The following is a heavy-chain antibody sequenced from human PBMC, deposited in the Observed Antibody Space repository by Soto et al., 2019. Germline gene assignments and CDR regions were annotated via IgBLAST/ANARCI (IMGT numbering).Heavy chain of an antibody. CDR1: GFSISNHW. CDR2: ISDYGRV. D-gene: IGHD1-1*01. V-gene: IGHV3-74*01. CDR3: ARGGLEPFDY. Sequence: GGPPSVFPAASGFSISNHWMRLVRQAPGKGLVWVSRISDYGRVNYADSVEGRFTISRDDAKSELYLQMSSLRLEDTAVYYCARGGLEPFDYLGQGALVNVSA. J-gene: IGHJ4*02.